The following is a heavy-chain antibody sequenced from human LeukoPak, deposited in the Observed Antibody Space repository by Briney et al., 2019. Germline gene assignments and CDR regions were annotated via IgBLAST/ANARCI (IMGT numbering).Heavy chain of an antibody. J-gene: IGHJ6*04. CDR2: INLSGGST. Sequence: ASVKVSCKASGYTFTSYYMHWVRQAPGQGLEWMGIINLSGGSTSYAQKFQGRVTMTRDTSTSTVYMELSSLRSEDTAVYYCARERCSSTSCYIYYYYGMDVWGKGTTVTVSS. CDR1: GYTFTSYY. D-gene: IGHD2-2*01. V-gene: IGHV1-46*01. CDR3: ARERCSSTSCYIYYYYGMDV.